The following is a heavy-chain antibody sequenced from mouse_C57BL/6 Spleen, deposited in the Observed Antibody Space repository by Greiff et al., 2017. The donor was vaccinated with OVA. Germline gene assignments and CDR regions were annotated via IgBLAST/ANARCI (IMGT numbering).Heavy chain of an antibody. D-gene: IGHD2-4*01. J-gene: IGHJ3*01. Sequence: EVKLQESGAELVRPGSSVKMSCKTSGYTFTSYGINWVKQRPGQGLEWIGYIYIGNGYTEYNEKFKGKATLTSDTSSSTAYMQLSSLTSEDSAIYFCARSPIYYDYDEGFAYWGQGTLVTVSA. CDR2: IYIGNGYT. V-gene: IGHV1-58*01. CDR3: ARSPIYYDYDEGFAY. CDR1: GYTFTSYG.